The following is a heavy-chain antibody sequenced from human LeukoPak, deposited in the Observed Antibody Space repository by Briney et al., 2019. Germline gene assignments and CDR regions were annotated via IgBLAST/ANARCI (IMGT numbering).Heavy chain of an antibody. CDR3: ARVGGSGSYYPLDY. CDR2: ITSSSTYI. V-gene: IGHV3-21*01. Sequence: PGGSLRLSCAASGFTFSSYEMNWVRQAPGKGLEWVSSITSSSTYIYYADSVKGRFTISRDNAKNSLYLQMNSLRADDTAIYYCARVGGSGSYYPLDYWGQGTLVTVSS. D-gene: IGHD1-26*01. CDR1: GFTFSSYE. J-gene: IGHJ4*02.